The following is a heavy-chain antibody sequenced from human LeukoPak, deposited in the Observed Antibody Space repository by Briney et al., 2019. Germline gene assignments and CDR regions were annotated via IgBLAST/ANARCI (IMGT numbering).Heavy chain of an antibody. J-gene: IGHJ4*02. Sequence: GGSLRLSCAASGFTFSSYSMNWVRQAPGKGLEWVSSISSSSSYIYYADSVKGRFTISRDNAKNSLYLQMNSLRAEDTAVYYCAVYCSSTSCYPDYWGQGTLVTVSS. CDR2: ISSSSSYI. V-gene: IGHV3-21*01. D-gene: IGHD2-2*01. CDR3: AVYCSSTSCYPDY. CDR1: GFTFSSYS.